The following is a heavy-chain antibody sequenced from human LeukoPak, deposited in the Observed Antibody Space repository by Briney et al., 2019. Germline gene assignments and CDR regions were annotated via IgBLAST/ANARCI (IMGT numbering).Heavy chain of an antibody. V-gene: IGHV4-39*07. CDR1: GGSISSSSYY. D-gene: IGHD1-26*01. Sequence: PSETLSLTCTVSGGSISSSSYYWGWIRQPPGKGLEWIGSIYYSGSTYYNPSLKSRVTISVDTSKNQFSLKLSSVTAADTAVYYCARVWELLLDYWGQGTLVTVSS. CDR2: IYYSGST. CDR3: ARVWELLLDY. J-gene: IGHJ4*02.